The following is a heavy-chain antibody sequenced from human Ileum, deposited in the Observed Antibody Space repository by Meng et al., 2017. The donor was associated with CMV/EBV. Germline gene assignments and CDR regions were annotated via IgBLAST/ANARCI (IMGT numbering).Heavy chain of an antibody. CDR2: IKEDGSKR. J-gene: IGHJ4*02. CDR3: AREILGGATALDY. V-gene: IGHV3-7*01. Sequence: EGSLRLSCAASGFSFSTYWMSWVRQAPGKGLEWVANIKEDGSKRYYVDSVKGRFTISRDSAKNSLYLQMNSLRVDDMAVYYCAREILGGATALDYWGQGTLVTVSS. D-gene: IGHD1-26*01. CDR1: GFSFSTYW.